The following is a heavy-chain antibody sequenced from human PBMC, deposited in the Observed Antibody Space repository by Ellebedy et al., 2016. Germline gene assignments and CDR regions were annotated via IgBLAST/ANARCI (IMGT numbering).Heavy chain of an antibody. Sequence: ASVKVSXXASGYTFTDYYIHWVRQAPGQGLEWMGSLNSNTGGTDSAQKFQARATMTRDTSIATAYLELSRLTMNDTAVYYCARSIATGGSNYYFYHMDVWGQGTPVTVSS. J-gene: IGHJ6*03. D-gene: IGHD6-6*01. CDR2: LNSNTGGT. CDR3: ARSIATGGSNYYFYHMDV. CDR1: GYTFTDYY. V-gene: IGHV1-2*02.